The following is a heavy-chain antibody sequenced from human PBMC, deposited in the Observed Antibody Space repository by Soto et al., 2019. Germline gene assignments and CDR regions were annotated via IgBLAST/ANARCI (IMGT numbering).Heavy chain of an antibody. CDR2: IYPGDSDT. Sequence: RGESLKISCNGSGYSFTSYWIGWVRQMPGKGLEWMGIIYPGDSDTRYSPSFQGQVTTSADKSISTAYLQWSSLKASDTAMYYCARHSPLEHEDYWGQGTLVTVSS. V-gene: IGHV5-51*01. D-gene: IGHD1-1*01. J-gene: IGHJ4*02. CDR1: GYSFTSYW. CDR3: ARHSPLEHEDY.